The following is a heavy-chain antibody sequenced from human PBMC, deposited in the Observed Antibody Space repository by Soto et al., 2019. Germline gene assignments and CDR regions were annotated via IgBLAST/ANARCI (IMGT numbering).Heavy chain of an antibody. D-gene: IGHD3-10*01. CDR2: ISYDGSNK. V-gene: IGHV3-30-3*01. CDR3: ARDVSGSGTKGLDP. CDR1: GFTFNTHA. J-gene: IGHJ5*02. Sequence: GGSLRLSCAASGFTFNTHAMHWVRQAPGKGMEWVALISYDGSNKYYADSVKGRFTISRDNSKNTLSLQTNSLRAEDTAVYYCARDVSGSGTKGLDPWGQGILVTVS.